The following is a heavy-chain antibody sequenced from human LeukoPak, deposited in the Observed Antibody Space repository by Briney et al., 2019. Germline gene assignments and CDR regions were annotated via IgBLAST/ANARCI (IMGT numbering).Heavy chain of an antibody. CDR3: AKSGNSGSYYQSYSPHAFDI. Sequence: GGSLRLSCAASGFTFSSYAMHWVRQAPGKGLEWVAVISYDGSNKYYADSVKGRFTISRDNSKNTLYLQMNSLRAEDTAVYYCAKSGNSGSYYQSYSPHAFDIWGQGTMVTVSS. D-gene: IGHD1-26*01. V-gene: IGHV3-30-3*02. CDR2: ISYDGSNK. CDR1: GFTFSSYA. J-gene: IGHJ3*02.